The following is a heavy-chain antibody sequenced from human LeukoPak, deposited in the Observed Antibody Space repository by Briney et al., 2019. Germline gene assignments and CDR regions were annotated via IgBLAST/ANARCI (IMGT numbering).Heavy chain of an antibody. CDR3: ARDTTLIAAAGLPFDY. D-gene: IGHD6-13*01. Sequence: GGSLRLSCAASGFTFSDYYMSWIRQAPGKGLECISYISSSGSTIYYADSVKGRFTISRDNAKNSLYVQMNRLRAEDTAVYYCARDTTLIAAAGLPFDYWGQGTLVTVSS. CDR2: ISSSGSTI. CDR1: GFTFSDYY. V-gene: IGHV3-11*04. J-gene: IGHJ4*02.